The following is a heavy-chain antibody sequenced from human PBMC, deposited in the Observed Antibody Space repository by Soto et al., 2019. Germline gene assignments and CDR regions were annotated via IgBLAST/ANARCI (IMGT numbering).Heavy chain of an antibody. J-gene: IGHJ6*02. Sequence: PGGSLRLSCAASGSSFSSYGMNWVRQAPGKGLEWVGAITHDGSNKYYADAAKGRFTISRDKSKNTLYLQMNSLRSEDTAVYYCAKSHDYSNYYYYYDVMDVWGQGTTVTVSS. CDR2: ITHDGSNK. V-gene: IGHV3-30*18. D-gene: IGHD4-4*01. CDR1: GSSFSSYG. CDR3: AKSHDYSNYYYYYDVMDV.